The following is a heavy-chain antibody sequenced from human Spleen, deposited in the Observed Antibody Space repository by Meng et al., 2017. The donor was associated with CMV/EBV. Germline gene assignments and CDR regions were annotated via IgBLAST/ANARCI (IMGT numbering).Heavy chain of an antibody. J-gene: IGHJ5*02. CDR2: IYYSGST. V-gene: IGHV4-39*07. D-gene: IGHD3-3*01. CDR1: GGSISSSSYY. Sequence: GSLRLSCTVSGGSISSSSYYWGWIRQPPGKGLEWIGSIYYSGSTYYNPSLKSRVTISVDTSKNQFSLKLSSVTAADTAVYYCARDCDYDFWSGYYTWTNNWFDPWGQGTLVTVSS. CDR3: ARDCDYDFWSGYYTWTNNWFDP.